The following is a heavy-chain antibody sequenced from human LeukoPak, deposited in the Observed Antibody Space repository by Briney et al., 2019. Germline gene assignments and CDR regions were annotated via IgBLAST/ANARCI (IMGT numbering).Heavy chain of an antibody. D-gene: IGHD2-8*01. J-gene: IGHJ3*02. CDR3: ARSGCTNGVCSVGAFDI. CDR1: GGTFSSYA. V-gene: IGHV1-69*13. Sequence: GASVKVSCKASGGTFSSYAISWVRQAPGQGLEWMGGIIPIFGTANYAQKFQGRVTITADESTSTAYMELSSLRSEDTAVYYCARSGCTNGVCSVGAFDIWGQGTMVTVS. CDR2: IIPIFGTA.